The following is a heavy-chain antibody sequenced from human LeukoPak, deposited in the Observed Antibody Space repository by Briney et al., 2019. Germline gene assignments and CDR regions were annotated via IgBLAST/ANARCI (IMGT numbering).Heavy chain of an antibody. Sequence: GASVKVTCKASGYTFTSYYMHWVRQAPGQGLEWMGIINPSGGSTSYAQKFQGRVTMTRDTSTSTVYMELSSLRSEDTAVYYCARLIAVVGLMRGYYFDYWGQGTLVTVSS. J-gene: IGHJ4*02. D-gene: IGHD6-19*01. CDR3: ARLIAVVGLMRGYYFDY. CDR2: INPSGGST. CDR1: GYTFTSYY. V-gene: IGHV1-46*01.